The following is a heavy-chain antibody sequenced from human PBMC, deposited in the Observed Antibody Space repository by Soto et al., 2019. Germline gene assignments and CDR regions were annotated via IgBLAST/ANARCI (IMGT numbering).Heavy chain of an antibody. Sequence: ASVKVSCKASGYTFTSYGISWVRQAPGQGLEWMGWISAYNGNTNYAQKLQGRVTMTTDTSTSTAYMELRSLRSDDTAVYYCARDCSSTSCYGPGYYYYGMDVWGQGTTVTVSS. D-gene: IGHD2-2*01. CDR3: ARDCSSTSCYGPGYYYYGMDV. J-gene: IGHJ6*02. V-gene: IGHV1-18*01. CDR1: GYTFTSYG. CDR2: ISAYNGNT.